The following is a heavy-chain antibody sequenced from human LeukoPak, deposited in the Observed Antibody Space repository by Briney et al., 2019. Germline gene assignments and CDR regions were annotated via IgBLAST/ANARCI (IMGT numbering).Heavy chain of an antibody. CDR1: GYTFTDYY. D-gene: IGHD1-14*01. J-gene: IGHJ6*02. CDR3: ATVHRGDYYYGMDV. CDR2: FDPEDGET. Sequence: ASVKVSCKASGYTFTDYYIHWVRQAPGKGLEWMGGFDPEDGETIYAQKFQGRVTMTEDTSTDTAYMELSSLRSEDTAVYYCATVHRGDYYYGMDVWGQGTTVTVSS. V-gene: IGHV1-24*01.